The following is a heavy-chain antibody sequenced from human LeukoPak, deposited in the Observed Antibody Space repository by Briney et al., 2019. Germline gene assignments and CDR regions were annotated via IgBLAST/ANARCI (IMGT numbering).Heavy chain of an antibody. V-gene: IGHV3-30*04. CDR3: ARTMTTVTPGGY. CDR1: GFTFSSYA. CDR2: ISYDGSNK. J-gene: IGHJ4*02. D-gene: IGHD4-17*01. Sequence: PGGSLRLSCAASGFTFSSYAMHWVRQAPGKGLEWVAVISYDGSNKYYADSVKGRFTISRDNSKNTLYLQMNSLGAEDTAVYYCARTMTTVTPGGYWGQGTLVTVSS.